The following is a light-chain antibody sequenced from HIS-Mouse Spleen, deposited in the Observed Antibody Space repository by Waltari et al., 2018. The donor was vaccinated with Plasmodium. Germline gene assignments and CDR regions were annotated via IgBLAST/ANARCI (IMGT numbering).Light chain of an antibody. V-gene: IGKV1-5*03. CDR1: QSISSW. Sequence: DIQMTQSPSTLSASVGDRVTINCRASQSISSWLAWYQQKPGKAPKLLIYKASSLESGVPSRFSGSGSGTEFTLTISSLQPDDFATYYCQQYNSYCTFGQGTKVEIK. CDR3: QQYNSYCT. CDR2: KAS. J-gene: IGKJ1*01.